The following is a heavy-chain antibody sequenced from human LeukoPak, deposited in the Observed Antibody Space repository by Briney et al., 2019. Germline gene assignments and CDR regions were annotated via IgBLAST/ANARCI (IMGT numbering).Heavy chain of an antibody. CDR3: ASHKPLYYYDSSGYPNDY. J-gene: IGHJ4*02. D-gene: IGHD3-22*01. CDR1: GFTFSSYW. V-gene: IGHV3-7*01. CDR2: INQYRSEI. Sequence: GGSLRLSCAASGFTFSSYWMTWVRQAPGKGLEWVANINQYRSEIYYVDSVKGRFTISRDNAKNSLYLQMNSLRAEDTAVYYCASHKPLYYYDSSGYPNDYWGQGTLVTVSS.